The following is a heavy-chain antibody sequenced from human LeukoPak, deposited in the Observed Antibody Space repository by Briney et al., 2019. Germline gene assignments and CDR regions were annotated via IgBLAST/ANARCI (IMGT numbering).Heavy chain of an antibody. V-gene: IGHV3-7*01. CDR2: IKHDGSEK. J-gene: IGHJ4*02. CDR3: ATGRSCTTCYLPDY. Sequence: HPGGSLRLSCAVSGFTFSDYWMSWVRQAPGKGLEWVANIKHDGSEKYYVDSVRGRFTISRDNAKNSVYLQMNSLRAEDTAVYHCATGRSCTTCYLPDYWGQGTLVTVSS. CDR1: GFTFSDYW. D-gene: IGHD2-2*01.